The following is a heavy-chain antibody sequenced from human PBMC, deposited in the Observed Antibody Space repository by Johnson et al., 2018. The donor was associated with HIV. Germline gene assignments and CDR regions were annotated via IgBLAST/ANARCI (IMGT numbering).Heavy chain of an antibody. CDR3: ARTPRPYYYDSSDGAFDI. CDR2: IIFDGVYK. D-gene: IGHD3-22*01. CDR1: GFTFSSYW. J-gene: IGHJ3*02. Sequence: QVQLVESGGGLVQPGGSLRLSCAASGFTFSSYWMSWVRQAPGKGLEWVAVIIFDGVYKHHAESVRGRFTISRDNSKNTLSLHMNSLRAEDTAVFYCARTPRPYYYDSSDGAFDIWGQGTTVTVSS. V-gene: IGHV3-30-3*01.